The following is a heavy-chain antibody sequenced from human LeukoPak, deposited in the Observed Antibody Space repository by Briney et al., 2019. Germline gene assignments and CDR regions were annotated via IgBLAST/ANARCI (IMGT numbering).Heavy chain of an antibody. V-gene: IGHV1-2*02. CDR2: INPNSGGT. J-gene: IGHJ5*02. D-gene: IGHD3-22*01. Sequence: ASVKVSCKASGYTFTGYYMHWVRQAPGQGLEWMGWINPNSGGTNYAQKFQGRVTMTRDTSISTAYMELSRLRSDDTAVYYCARGTYYYDSSGYSSWFDPWGQGTLVTVSS. CDR1: GYTFTGYY. CDR3: ARGTYYYDSSGYSSWFDP.